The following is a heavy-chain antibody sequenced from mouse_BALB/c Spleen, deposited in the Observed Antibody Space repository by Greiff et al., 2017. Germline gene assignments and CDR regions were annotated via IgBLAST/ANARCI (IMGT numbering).Heavy chain of an antibody. J-gene: IGHJ2*01. Sequence: QVQLQQSGAELVKPGASVKLSCKTSGYTFTSYWIQWVKQRPGQGLGWIGEIFPGTGTTYYNEKFKGKATLTIDTSSSTAYMQLSSLTSEDSAVYFCARSPYYDYDGRVFDYWGQGTTLTVSA. CDR1: GYTFTSYW. D-gene: IGHD2-4*01. V-gene: IGHV1S132*01. CDR2: IFPGTGTT. CDR3: ARSPYYDYDGRVFDY.